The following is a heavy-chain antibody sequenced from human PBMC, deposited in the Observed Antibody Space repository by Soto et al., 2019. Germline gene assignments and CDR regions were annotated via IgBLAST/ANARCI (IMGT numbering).Heavy chain of an antibody. CDR2: INSDGSST. CDR1: GFTFSSYW. D-gene: IGHD1-26*01. Sequence: EVQLVESGGGLVQPGGSLRLSCAASGFTFSSYWMHWVRQAPGKGLVWVSRINSDGSSTSYADSVKGRFTISRDNAMNTLYLQMNRLRAEDTAVYYCARGGSLNWYFDLWGRGTLVTVSS. J-gene: IGHJ2*01. V-gene: IGHV3-74*01. CDR3: ARGGSLNWYFDL.